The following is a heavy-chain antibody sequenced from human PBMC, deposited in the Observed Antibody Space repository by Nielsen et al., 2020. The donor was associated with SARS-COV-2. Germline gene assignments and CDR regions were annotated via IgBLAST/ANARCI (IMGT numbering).Heavy chain of an antibody. D-gene: IGHD3-16*02. CDR2: ISYDGSNK. V-gene: IGHV3-30*14. Sequence: WIRQPPGKGLEWVAVISYDGSNKYYADSVKGRFTISRDNSKNTLYLQMSSLRAEDTAVYYCARGAYGPYYVWGSYRYFDYWGQGTLVTVSS. CDR3: ARGAYGPYYVWGSYRYFDY. J-gene: IGHJ4*02.